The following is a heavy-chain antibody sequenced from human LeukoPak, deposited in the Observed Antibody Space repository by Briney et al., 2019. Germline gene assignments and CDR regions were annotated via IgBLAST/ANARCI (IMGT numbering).Heavy chain of an antibody. V-gene: IGHV4-34*01. CDR3: ARHHVWGSYRYSFDY. J-gene: IGHJ4*02. Sequence: SETLSLTCAVYGGSFSGYYWSWIRQPPGKGLEWIGEINHSGSTNYNPSLKSRVTISVDTSKNQFSLKLSSVTAADTAVYYCARHHVWGSYRYSFDYWGQGTLVTVSS. CDR2: INHSGST. CDR1: GGSFSGYY. D-gene: IGHD3-16*02.